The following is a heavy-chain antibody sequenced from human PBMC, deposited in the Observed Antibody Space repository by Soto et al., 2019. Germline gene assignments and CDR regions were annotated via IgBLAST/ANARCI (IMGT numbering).Heavy chain of an antibody. CDR3: AKDGNDVWSGYSYYSYYGMDV. V-gene: IGHV3-23*01. CDR2: VTGGGDST. J-gene: IGHJ6*02. Sequence: GSLRLSCAASGFTFTSYGMNWVRQAPGKGLEWVSAVTGGGDSTFYADSVKGRFTISKDNSKNTLYLQMNSLRAEDTAVYYCAKDGNDVWSGYSYYSYYGMDVWGQGTTVTVSS. CDR1: GFTFTSYG. D-gene: IGHD3-3*01.